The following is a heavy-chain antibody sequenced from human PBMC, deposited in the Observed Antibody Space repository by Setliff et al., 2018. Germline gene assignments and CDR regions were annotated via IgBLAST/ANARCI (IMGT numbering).Heavy chain of an antibody. J-gene: IGHJ6*02. CDR2: ISGSGGST. Sequence: GGSLRLSCAASGFTFSGYYMQWVRQAPGKGLEWVSAISGSGGSTYYADSVKGRFTISRDNSKNTLYLQINSLRAEDTAVYYCAIFVHMDVWDQGTTVTVSS. CDR3: AIFVHMDV. D-gene: IGHD3-9*01. CDR1: GFTFSGYY. V-gene: IGHV3-23*01.